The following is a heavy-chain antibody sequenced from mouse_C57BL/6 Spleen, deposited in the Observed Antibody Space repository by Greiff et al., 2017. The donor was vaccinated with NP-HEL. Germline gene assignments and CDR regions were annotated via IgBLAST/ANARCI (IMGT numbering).Heavy chain of an antibody. V-gene: IGHV1-22*01. D-gene: IGHD2-2*01. Sequence: VQLQQSGPELVKPGASVKMSCKASGYTFTDYNMHWVKQSHGKSLEWIGYINPNNGGTSYNQKFKGKATLTVYKSSSTAYMELRSLTSEDSAVYYCATYGYDGNGYFDVWGTGSTVTVSS. CDR3: ATYGYDGNGYFDV. J-gene: IGHJ1*03. CDR1: GYTFTDYN. CDR2: INPNNGGT.